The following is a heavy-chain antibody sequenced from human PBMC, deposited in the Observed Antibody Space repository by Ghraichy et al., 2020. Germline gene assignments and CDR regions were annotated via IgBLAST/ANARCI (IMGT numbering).Heavy chain of an antibody. D-gene: IGHD6-13*01. Sequence: ASVKVSCKVSGYTLTELSMHWVRQAPGKGLEWMGGFDPEDGETIYAQKFQGRVTMTEDTSTDTAYMELSSLRSEDTAVYYCATGDRGSSSWPPDYWGQGTLVTVYS. J-gene: IGHJ4*02. CDR2: FDPEDGET. CDR1: GYTLTELS. V-gene: IGHV1-24*01. CDR3: ATGDRGSSSWPPDY.